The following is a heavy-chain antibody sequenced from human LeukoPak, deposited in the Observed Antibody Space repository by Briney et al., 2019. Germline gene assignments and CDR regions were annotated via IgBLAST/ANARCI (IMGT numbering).Heavy chain of an antibody. D-gene: IGHD3-3*01. Sequence: PGGSLRLSCAASGFTFSSYAMHWVRQAPGKGLEWVAVISYDGSNKYYADSVKGRFTISRDNSKNTLYLQVNSLRAEDTAVYYCARSRDFWSGYYDGYGMDVWGQGTTVTVSS. CDR2: ISYDGSNK. V-gene: IGHV3-30*04. CDR1: GFTFSSYA. J-gene: IGHJ6*02. CDR3: ARSRDFWSGYYDGYGMDV.